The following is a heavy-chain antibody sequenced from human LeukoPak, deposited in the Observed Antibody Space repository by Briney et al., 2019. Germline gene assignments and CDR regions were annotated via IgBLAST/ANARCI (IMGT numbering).Heavy chain of an antibody. CDR1: GGSISSYY. D-gene: IGHD6-13*01. Sequence: SSETLSLTCTVSGGSISSYYWSWIRQPPGKGLEWIGSLYYSGNTNYNPSLKSRVTISVDTSKNQFSLKLSSVTAADTAVYYCARDSIAAAGTFDFWGQGTLVTVSS. J-gene: IGHJ4*02. V-gene: IGHV4-59*01. CDR2: LYYSGNT. CDR3: ARDSIAAAGTFDF.